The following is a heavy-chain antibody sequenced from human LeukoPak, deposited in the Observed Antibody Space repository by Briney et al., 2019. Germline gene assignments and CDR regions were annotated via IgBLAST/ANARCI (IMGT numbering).Heavy chain of an antibody. V-gene: IGHV4-59*01. Sequence: SETLSLTCTVSGGSMSSNYWSWIRQPPGKGLEWIGYIYYSGSTNYNPSLKSRVTISVDTSKNQFSLKLSSVTAADTAVYYCARDGDAFDIWGQGTMVTVSS. CDR3: ARDGDAFDI. CDR1: GGSMSSNY. J-gene: IGHJ3*02. CDR2: IYYSGST.